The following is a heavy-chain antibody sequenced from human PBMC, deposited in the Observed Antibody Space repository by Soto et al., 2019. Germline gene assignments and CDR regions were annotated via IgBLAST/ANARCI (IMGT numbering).Heavy chain of an antibody. D-gene: IGHD6-13*01. CDR2: IIPIFGTA. CDR3: ARGPPGSSSWYWYFDL. J-gene: IGHJ2*01. CDR1: GGTFSSYA. Sequence: QVQLVQSGAEVRKPGSSVKVSCKASGGTFSSYAISWVRQAPGQGLEWMGGIIPIFGTANYAQKFQGRVTITADESTSTAYVELSSLRSEDTAVYYCARGPPGSSSWYWYFDLWGRGTLVSVSS. V-gene: IGHV1-69*01.